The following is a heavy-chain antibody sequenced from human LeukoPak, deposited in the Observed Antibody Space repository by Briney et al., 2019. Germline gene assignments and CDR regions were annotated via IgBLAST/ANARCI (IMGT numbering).Heavy chain of an antibody. CDR1: GDSITSSSFY. V-gene: IGHV4-39*01. Sequence: PSETLSLTCAVSGDSITSSSFYWGWIRQSPGKGLEWIGSIYYSGSTYYNPSLESRVTISVDTSKNQFSLKPSSVTAADTAVYYCAAPYYATYYFDYWGQGTLVTVSS. CDR2: IYYSGST. D-gene: IGHD2/OR15-2a*01. J-gene: IGHJ4*02. CDR3: AAPYYATYYFDY.